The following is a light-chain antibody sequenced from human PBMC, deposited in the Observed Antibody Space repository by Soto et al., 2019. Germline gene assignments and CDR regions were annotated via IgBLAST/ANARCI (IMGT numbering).Light chain of an antibody. CDR3: QQYNNCPPLT. J-gene: IGKJ4*01. V-gene: IGKV3-15*01. Sequence: EIVMTQSPATLSVSPGDRATLSCRASQSVSGSLAWYQQIPAQAPRLLIYDASTRATGIPARFVGSGSGTEFTLTISSLQSEDFAVYYCQQYNNCPPLTFGGGTKVELK. CDR2: DAS. CDR1: QSVSGS.